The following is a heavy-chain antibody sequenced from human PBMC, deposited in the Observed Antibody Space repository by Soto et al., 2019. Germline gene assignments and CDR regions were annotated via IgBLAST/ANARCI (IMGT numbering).Heavy chain of an antibody. CDR3: ASSSGDYSNYSYGMDV. CDR1: GYTFTSYY. Sequence: QVQLAQSGAEVKKPGASVKVSCKASGYTFTSYYMHWVRQAPGQGLEWMGIINPSGGSTSYAQKFQGRVTMTRDTSTSTVYMELSSLRSEDTAVYYCASSSGDYSNYSYGMDVWGQGTTVTVSS. J-gene: IGHJ6*02. D-gene: IGHD4-4*01. CDR2: INPSGGST. V-gene: IGHV1-46*01.